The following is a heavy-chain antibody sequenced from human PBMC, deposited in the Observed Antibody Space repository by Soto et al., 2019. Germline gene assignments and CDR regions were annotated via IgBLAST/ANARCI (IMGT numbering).Heavy chain of an antibody. J-gene: IGHJ5*02. D-gene: IGHD6-19*01. CDR2: ISWDGGST. CDR3: AKETTPYSSGWFWFDP. CDR1: GFTFDDYN. Sequence: EVQLVESGGVVVQPGGSLRLSCAASGFTFDDYNMHWVRQAPGKGLEWVSLISWDGGSTYYADSVKGRFTISRDNSKNSLYLQMNSLRTEDTALYYCAKETTPYSSGWFWFDPWGQGTLVTVSS. V-gene: IGHV3-43*01.